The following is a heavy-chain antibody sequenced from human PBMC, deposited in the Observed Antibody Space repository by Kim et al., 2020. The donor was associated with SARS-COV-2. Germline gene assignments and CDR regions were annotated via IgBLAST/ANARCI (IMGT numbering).Heavy chain of an antibody. V-gene: IGHV4-34*01. J-gene: IGHJ4*02. CDR3: ARTYYYDSSGGRYFDY. D-gene: IGHD3-22*01. Sequence: SLKSRVTIAVDTSKNQFSLKLSSVTAADTAVYYCARTYYYDSSGGRYFDYWGQGTLVTVSS.